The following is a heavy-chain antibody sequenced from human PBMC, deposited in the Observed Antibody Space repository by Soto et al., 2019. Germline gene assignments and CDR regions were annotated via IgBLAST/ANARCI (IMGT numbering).Heavy chain of an antibody. J-gene: IGHJ6*02. D-gene: IGHD2-21*02. CDR2: IYSGGST. CDR1: GFTVSSHY. V-gene: IGHV3-66*01. CDR3: AFIIVVVTAIHSYGMDV. Sequence: PGGSLRLSCAASGFTVSSHYMSWVRQAPGKGLEWVSVIYSGGSTYYADSVKGRFTISRDNSKNTLYLQMNSLRAEDTAVYFYAFIIVVVTAIHSYGMDVWGQGTTVTVSS.